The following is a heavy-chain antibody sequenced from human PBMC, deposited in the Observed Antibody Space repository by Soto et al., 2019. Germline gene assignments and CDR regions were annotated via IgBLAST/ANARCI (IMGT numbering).Heavy chain of an antibody. CDR2: ISYDGSNK. V-gene: IGHV3-30-3*01. J-gene: IGHJ4*02. Sequence: QVQLVESGGGVVQPGRSLRLSCAASGFTFSSYAMHWVRQAPGKGLEWVAVISYDGSNKYYADSVKGRFTISRDNSKNTLYLQMNSRRAEDTAVYYCARPYYYDSSGYYSPFFDYWGQGTLVTVSS. CDR1: GFTFSSYA. D-gene: IGHD3-22*01. CDR3: ARPYYYDSSGYYSPFFDY.